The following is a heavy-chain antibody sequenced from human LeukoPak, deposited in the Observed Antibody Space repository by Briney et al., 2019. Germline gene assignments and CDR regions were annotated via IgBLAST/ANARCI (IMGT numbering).Heavy chain of an antibody. CDR3: ARGPNYDFWSGYL. CDR2: INPSGGST. Sequence: ASVKVSCKASGYTFTSYYMHWVRQAPGQGLEWMGIINPSGGSTSYAQKFQGRVTITADESTSTAYMELSSLRSEDTAVYYCARGPNYDFWSGYLWGQGTLVTVSS. D-gene: IGHD3-3*01. CDR1: GYTFTSYY. V-gene: IGHV1-46*01. J-gene: IGHJ4*02.